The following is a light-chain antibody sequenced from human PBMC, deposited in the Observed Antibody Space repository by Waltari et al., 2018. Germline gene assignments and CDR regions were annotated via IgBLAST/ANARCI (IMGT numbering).Light chain of an antibody. V-gene: IGKV3-15*01. CDR2: GAS. CDR1: QGISSD. CDR3: QQSKIWPA. J-gene: IGKJ1*01. Sequence: EIVMTQSPATLSVSPGERATLPCRASQGISSDLAWYQQKPGQAPRLLIFGASTRATVVPARFSGSGCGTEFTLTISSLQSEDFGVYYCQQSKIWPAFGQGTKVEIK.